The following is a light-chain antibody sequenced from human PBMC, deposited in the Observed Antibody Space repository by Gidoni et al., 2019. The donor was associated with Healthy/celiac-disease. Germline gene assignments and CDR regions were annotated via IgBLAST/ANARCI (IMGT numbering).Light chain of an antibody. J-gene: IGKJ4*01. V-gene: IGKV3-20*01. CDR3: QQYGSSPLT. CDR2: GAS. Sequence: EIVLTQSPGTLSFSPGERATLSCSASKSVSSSYLAWYQQKPGQAPMLRIYGASSRATGIPDRFSGSGSGTDFTLTISRLEPEDFAVYYCQQYGSSPLTFGGGTKVEIK. CDR1: KSVSSSY.